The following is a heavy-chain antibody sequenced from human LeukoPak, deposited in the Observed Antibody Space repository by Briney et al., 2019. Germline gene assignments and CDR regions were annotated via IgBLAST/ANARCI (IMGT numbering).Heavy chain of an antibody. J-gene: IGHJ3*02. CDR1: GYTFTVYY. CDR3: AKNSGSYYRDAFDI. V-gene: IGHV1-2*02. D-gene: IGHD3-10*01. CDR2: INRYSGGT. Sequence: GASVKVSCKASGYTFTVYYIHWVRQAPGQGLEWMGWINRYSGGTNYTQKFQGRVTMTRDTSISTAYMELSRLTSDDTAVYYCAKNSGSYYRDAFDIWGQGTMVTVSS.